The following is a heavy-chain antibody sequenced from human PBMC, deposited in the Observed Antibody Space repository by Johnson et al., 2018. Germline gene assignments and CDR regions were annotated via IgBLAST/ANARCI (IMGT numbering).Heavy chain of an antibody. Sequence: QVQLVQSGGGVVQPGRSLRLSCAASGFTFSSYGMHWVRQAPGKGLEWVAVISYDGSNKYYADSVKGRFTISRDNSKNTLYLQMNSLSAEDTAVYYCAGTSNAFDIWGQGTMVTVSS. V-gene: IGHV3-30*03. CDR1: GFTFSSYG. D-gene: IGHD6-6*01. CDR2: ISYDGSNK. J-gene: IGHJ3*02. CDR3: AGTSNAFDI.